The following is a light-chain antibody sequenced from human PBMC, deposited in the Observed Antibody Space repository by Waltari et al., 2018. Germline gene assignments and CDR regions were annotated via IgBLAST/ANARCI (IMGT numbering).Light chain of an antibody. Sequence: QSALTQPASVSGSPGQSITISCTGTSSDVGSYNLVSWCQQYPGRAPKLVVYEVTKRPSGVSNRFSGSKSGYPASLAISGLQAEDEGYYCCCSYGGSSIYVVFGGGTKVTVL. CDR3: CSYGGSSIYVV. V-gene: IGLV2-23*02. J-gene: IGLJ2*01. CDR1: SSDVGSYNL. CDR2: EVT.